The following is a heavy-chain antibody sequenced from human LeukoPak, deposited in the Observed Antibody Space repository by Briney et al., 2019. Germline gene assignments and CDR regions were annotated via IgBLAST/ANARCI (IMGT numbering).Heavy chain of an antibody. CDR3: ARAIGNNWNDVATGFEI. J-gene: IGHJ3*02. Sequence: PETPSLSPTLSRGSPTSGSYYSGWVRHPPRKGLEWLAKMYFRGRTTYNPSLKSRVTISLETSTNPCSLKLTSVTAADTAVYYCARAIGNNWNDVATGFEIWGQGTVVTVSS. D-gene: IGHD1-20*01. CDR2: MYFRGRT. CDR1: RGSPTSGSYY. V-gene: IGHV4-61*01.